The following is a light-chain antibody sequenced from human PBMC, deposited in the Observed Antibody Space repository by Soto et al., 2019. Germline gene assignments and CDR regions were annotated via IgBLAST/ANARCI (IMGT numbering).Light chain of an antibody. CDR1: SSDVGGYNY. CDR2: EVS. J-gene: IGLJ2*01. V-gene: IGLV2-8*01. Sequence: QPVLIQPPSASGSPGQSVTISCTGTSSDVGGYNYVSWYQQHPGKAPKFLIFEVSRRPSGVPDRFSGSKSGNTASLTVSGLQADDEADYYCSSYAGSNNPVIFGGGTKVTV. CDR3: SSYAGSNNPVI.